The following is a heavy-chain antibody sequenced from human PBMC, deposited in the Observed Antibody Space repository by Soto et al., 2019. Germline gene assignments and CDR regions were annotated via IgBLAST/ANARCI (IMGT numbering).Heavy chain of an antibody. Sequence: GGSLRLSCAASGFTFSDYSMSWVRQTPERGLEWVSTLTRGGTSYYADSVQGRFTVSRDNSKNTVSLQMHSLRAEDTALYYCTKRATTVPTPGNYFDSWGQGTPVTVS. V-gene: IGHV3-23*01. CDR2: LTRGGTS. CDR3: TKRATTVPTPGNYFDS. J-gene: IGHJ4*02. D-gene: IGHD1-1*01. CDR1: GFTFSDYS.